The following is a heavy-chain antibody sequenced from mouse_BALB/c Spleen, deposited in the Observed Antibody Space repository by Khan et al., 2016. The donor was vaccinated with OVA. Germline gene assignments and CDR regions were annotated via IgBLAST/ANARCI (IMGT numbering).Heavy chain of an antibody. J-gene: IGHJ3*01. V-gene: IGHV1S126*01. CDR2: IDPSDSAT. Sequence: QVQLQQSGPQLVRPGASVKISCKASGYSFTSYWMHWVKQRPGQGLEWTGMIDPSDSATRLNQKFKDKATLTVDKYSSTAYMQLSSPTSEDSSFYYCARRNDGSWYAYWGQGTLVTVSA. CDR3: ARRNDGSWYAY. CDR1: GYSFTSYW. D-gene: IGHD1-1*01.